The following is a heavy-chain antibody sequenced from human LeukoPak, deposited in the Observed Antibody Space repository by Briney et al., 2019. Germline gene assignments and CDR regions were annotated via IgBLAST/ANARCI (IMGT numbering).Heavy chain of an antibody. CDR2: INWNGGST. CDR3: ARDMRGWYGYYFDY. V-gene: IGHV3-20*04. J-gene: IGHJ4*02. CDR1: GFTFDDYG. Sequence: PGGSLRLSCAASGFTFDDYGVSWVRQPAGKGLGWVSGINWNGGSTGYADSVKGRFTISRDNAKNSLYLQMTSLRAEDTALYYCARDMRGWYGYYFDYWGQGTLVTVSS. D-gene: IGHD6-19*01.